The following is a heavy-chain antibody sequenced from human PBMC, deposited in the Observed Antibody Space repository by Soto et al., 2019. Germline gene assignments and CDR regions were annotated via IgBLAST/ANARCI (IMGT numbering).Heavy chain of an antibody. V-gene: IGHV3-21*01. CDR1: GFTFSSYS. CDR2: ISSSSSYI. Sequence: PGGSLRLSCAASGFTFSSYSMNWVRQAPGKGLEWVSSISSSSSYIYYADSVKGRFAISRDNAKNSLYLQMNSLRAEDTAVYYCARDLLPYSSSWYDDYYYYGMDVWGQGTTVTVSS. J-gene: IGHJ6*02. CDR3: ARDLLPYSSSWYDDYYYYGMDV. D-gene: IGHD6-13*01.